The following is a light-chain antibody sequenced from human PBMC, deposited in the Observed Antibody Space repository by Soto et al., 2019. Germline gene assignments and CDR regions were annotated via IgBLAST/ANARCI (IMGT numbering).Light chain of an antibody. J-gene: IGKJ1*01. CDR3: QQRSNWPWT. Sequence: DIQMTQSPSTLSASIGDRVTITCRASQNINNWIAWYQQKPGKAPKFLIYDASTLESGVPSRFSGSGSGTEFTLTISSLEPEDFAVYYCQQRSNWPWTFGQGTKVDIK. CDR2: DAS. V-gene: IGKV1-5*01. CDR1: QNINNW.